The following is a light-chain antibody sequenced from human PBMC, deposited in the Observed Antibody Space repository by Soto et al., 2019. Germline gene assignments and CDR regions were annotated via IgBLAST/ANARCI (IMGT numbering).Light chain of an antibody. CDR1: QSISTY. CDR2: AAS. Sequence: DIQMTQSPSSLSASVGDRVTISCRASQSISTYLNWYQQKPGKAPRLLIYAASSVQTGVPPRFSGSGYGTDFTLTISSLRPEDIATYFCQQSNSAPPWTFGQGTKVDIK. V-gene: IGKV1-39*01. CDR3: QQSNSAPPWT. J-gene: IGKJ1*01.